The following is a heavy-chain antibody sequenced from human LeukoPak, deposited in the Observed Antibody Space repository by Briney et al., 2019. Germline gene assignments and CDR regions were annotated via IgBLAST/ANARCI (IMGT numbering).Heavy chain of an antibody. CDR3: ARGTGEGYTYGRYYFDY. V-gene: IGHV1-2*02. CDR1: GYTFNGYY. D-gene: IGHD5-18*01. CDR2: LNPDSAGT. Sequence: ASVKVSCKASGYTFNGYYMHWVRQAPGQGLEWMGWLNPDSAGTNYAQRFQGRVTMTRDTSISTAYVELSRLRSDDTAVYYCARGTGEGYTYGRYYFDYWGQGTLVTVSS. J-gene: IGHJ4*02.